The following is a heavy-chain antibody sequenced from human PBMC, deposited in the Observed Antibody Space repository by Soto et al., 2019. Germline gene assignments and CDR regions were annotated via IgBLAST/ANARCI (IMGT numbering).Heavy chain of an antibody. J-gene: IGHJ5*01. CDR2: IYYDGTT. CDR1: GGSVTSSSYY. D-gene: IGHD6-13*01. V-gene: IGHV4-39*01. Sequence: SETLSVTCTVSGGSVTSSSYYWGWIRQPPGKGPEWIGSIYYDGTTYYNPSLKSRVTISVDTSKNQFSLKVTSVTPDDTAVYYCVRLIGSSWLDSWGQGTLVTVS. CDR3: VRLIGSSWLDS.